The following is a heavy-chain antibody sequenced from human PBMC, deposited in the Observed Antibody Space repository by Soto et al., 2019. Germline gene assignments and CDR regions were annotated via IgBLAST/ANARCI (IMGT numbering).Heavy chain of an antibody. D-gene: IGHD2-15*01. Sequence: GWSQSLSCAASCFTFRSYWRHLLHPPPEKWVVWVSRLNSDGSRTSYADSVKGRFTISRDNAKNTLYLQMNGLRAEDTAVYYCVRTSLVVAAASREDYWGQGTLVTVSS. J-gene: IGHJ4*02. CDR2: LNSDGSRT. V-gene: IGHV3-74*01. CDR1: CFTFRSYW. CDR3: VRTSLVVAAASREDY.